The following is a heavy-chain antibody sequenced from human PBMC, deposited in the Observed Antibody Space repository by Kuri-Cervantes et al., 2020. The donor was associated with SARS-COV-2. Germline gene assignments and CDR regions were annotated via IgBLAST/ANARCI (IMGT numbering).Heavy chain of an antibody. V-gene: IGHV3-74*01. CDR1: GFTFSGHW. Sequence: GESPKIPCAASGFTFSGHWIHWVRQAPGKGLVWVSRINPDGSYTNHADPVKGRFTLSRDNAKSMLFLQMNGLRAEDTAVYYCVRDGDYWKFDYWGQGTLVTVSS. CDR3: VRDGDYWKFDY. D-gene: IGHD1-1*01. CDR2: INPDGSYT. J-gene: IGHJ4*02.